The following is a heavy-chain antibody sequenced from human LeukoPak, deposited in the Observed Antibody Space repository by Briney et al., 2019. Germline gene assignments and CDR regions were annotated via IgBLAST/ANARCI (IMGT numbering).Heavy chain of an antibody. CDR1: GFTFRNFA. CDR2: IGGGDT. V-gene: IGHV3-23*01. J-gene: IGHJ4*02. Sequence: PGGSLRLSCSASGFTFRNFAISWVRQAAGKGLEWVSSIGGGDTHYADTVKGRFTISRDDSGSTVDLQMSSLRAEDTAVYYCAKDGQSFNSMYDYFDSWGQGTLVTVSS. D-gene: IGHD2-8*01. CDR3: AKDGQSFNSMYDYFDS.